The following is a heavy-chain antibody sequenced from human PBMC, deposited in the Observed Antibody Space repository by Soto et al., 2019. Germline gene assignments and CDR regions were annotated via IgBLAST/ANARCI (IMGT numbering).Heavy chain of an antibody. J-gene: IGHJ6*03. D-gene: IGHD6-13*01. CDR3: TTSGSWYPHYYYYYMDV. CDR2: IKSKTDGGTT. V-gene: IGHV3-15*01. CDR1: GFTFSNAW. Sequence: GGSLRLSCAASGFTFSNAWMSWVRQAPGKGLEWVGRIKSKTDGGTTDYAAPVKGRFTISRDDSKNTLYLQMNSLKTEDTAVYYCTTSGSWYPHYYYYYMDVWGKGTTVTVSS.